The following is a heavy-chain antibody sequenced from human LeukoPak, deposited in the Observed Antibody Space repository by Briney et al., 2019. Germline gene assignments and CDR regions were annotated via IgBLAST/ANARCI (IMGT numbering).Heavy chain of an antibody. J-gene: IGHJ4*02. CDR2: FDVIDSET. Sequence: ASVKVSCTVSGSSLSELSLYWVRQSTGKGLDWMGGFDVIDSETFYAQKFQGRVTMTEDSSTDTAYMELRSLTSDDTALYYCAAGRPYSLLDYWGQGTLVTVSS. D-gene: IGHD5-18*01. CDR1: GSSLSELS. CDR3: AAGRPYSLLDY. V-gene: IGHV1-24*01.